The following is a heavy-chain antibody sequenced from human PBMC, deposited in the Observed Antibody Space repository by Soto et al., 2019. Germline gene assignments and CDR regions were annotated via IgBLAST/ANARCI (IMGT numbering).Heavy chain of an antibody. D-gene: IGHD3-16*01. CDR2: IWHDGGNK. Sequence: PGGSLTLSCAASGFTFSRYGMHWVRQAPGKGLEWVAFIWHDGGNKFYAESVKGRFTISRDNSKSTLYLQMTSLSAEDTAMYYCARDGDVNTGFGKDYWGQGT. J-gene: IGHJ4*02. CDR3: ARDGDVNTGFGKDY. V-gene: IGHV3-33*01. CDR1: GFTFSRYG.